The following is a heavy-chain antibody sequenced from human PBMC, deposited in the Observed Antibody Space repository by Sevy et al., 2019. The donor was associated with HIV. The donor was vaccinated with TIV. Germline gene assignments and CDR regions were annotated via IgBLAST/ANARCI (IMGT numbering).Heavy chain of an antibody. V-gene: IGHV3-30*04. D-gene: IGHD5-12*01. CDR1: GFTFSNYA. J-gene: IGHJ4*02. CDR2: ISYDGSNK. CDR3: ARVDEQRWLRLYYFDY. Sequence: GGSLRLSCAASGFTFSNYAMHWVRQAPGKGLEWVAVISYDGSNKYYADSVKGRFTISRDNSKNPLYLQMNRLRAEDTAVYYCARVDEQRWLRLYYFDYWGQGTLVTVSS.